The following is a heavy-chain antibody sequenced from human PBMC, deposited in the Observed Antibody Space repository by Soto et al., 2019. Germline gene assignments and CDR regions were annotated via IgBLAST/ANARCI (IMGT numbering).Heavy chain of an antibody. Sequence: QVQLQESGPGLVKPSETLSLTCTVSGGSISSYDWSWIRQPPGKGLEWIGYIYYSGSTNYNPSLQGRVTISVDTSKNDYSLKLPSVTAADTAVYYCARLTIFGVVLYWGQGTLVTVSS. CDR2: IYYSGST. CDR3: ARLTIFGVVLY. D-gene: IGHD3-3*01. CDR1: GGSISSYD. V-gene: IGHV4-59*01. J-gene: IGHJ4*02.